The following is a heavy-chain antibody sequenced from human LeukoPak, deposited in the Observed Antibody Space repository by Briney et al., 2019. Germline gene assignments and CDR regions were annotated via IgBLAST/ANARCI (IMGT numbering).Heavy chain of an antibody. Sequence: GVSVKVSCKASGYTFTSYDINWVRQATGQGLEWMGWMNPNSGNTGYAQKFQGRVTITRNTSISTAYMELRSLRSDDTAVYYCARDYYSEDYWGQGTLVTVSS. CDR3: ARDYYSEDY. V-gene: IGHV1-8*03. J-gene: IGHJ4*02. CDR1: GYTFTSYD. D-gene: IGHD1-26*01. CDR2: MNPNSGNT.